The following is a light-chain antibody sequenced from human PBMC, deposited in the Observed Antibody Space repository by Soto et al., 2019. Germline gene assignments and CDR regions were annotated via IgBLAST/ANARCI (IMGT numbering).Light chain of an antibody. J-gene: IGKJ4*01. CDR3: QQRRNWPLT. CDR1: QSVSSN. Sequence: EIVMTQSPATLSVSPGERATLSCRASQSVSSNLAWYQQKPGQAPRLLIYGASTRATGIPARFSGSGSGTDFTLTISRLEPEDFAVYYCQQRRNWPLTFGGGTKVDIK. CDR2: GAS. V-gene: IGKV3-15*01.